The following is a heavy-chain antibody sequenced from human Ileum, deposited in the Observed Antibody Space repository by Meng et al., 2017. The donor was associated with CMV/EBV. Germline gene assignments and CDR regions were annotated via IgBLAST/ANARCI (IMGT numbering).Heavy chain of an antibody. J-gene: IGHJ4*02. CDR3: AREIPSSSWYYLDY. D-gene: IGHD6-13*01. V-gene: IGHV4-30-4*08. CDR2: IYYSGST. Sequence: QGQRQEPGPGLVKPSQTLSLTCTVSGGSISSGDYYWSWIRQPPGKGLEWIGYIYYSGSTYYNPSLKSRVTISVDTSKNQFSLKLSSVTAADTAVYYCAREIPSSSWYYLDYWGQGTLVTVSS. CDR1: GGSISSGDYY.